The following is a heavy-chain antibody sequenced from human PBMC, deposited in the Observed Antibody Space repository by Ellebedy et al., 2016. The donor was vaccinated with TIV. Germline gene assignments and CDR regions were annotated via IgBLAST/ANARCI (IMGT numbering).Heavy chain of an antibody. J-gene: IGHJ4*02. D-gene: IGHD5-12*01. CDR2: ISGEGSTT. CDR3: TRGGGYSGHDNFDF. Sequence: GESLKISCAASGFNFRTHWMHWVRQVPGKGLMWVSRISGEGSTTSYPDSVEGRFTISRDNAKNTLFLQMNSLRLEDTAVYFCTRGGGYSGHDNFDFWGQGILVTVAS. V-gene: IGHV3-74*01. CDR1: GFNFRTHW.